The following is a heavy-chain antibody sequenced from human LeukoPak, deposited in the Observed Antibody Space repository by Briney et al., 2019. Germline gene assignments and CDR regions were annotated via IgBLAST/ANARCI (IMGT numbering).Heavy chain of an antibody. D-gene: IGHD6-19*01. CDR1: GYSFTSHG. Sequence: ASVKVSCKASGYSFTSHGISWVRQAPGQGLEWMGWISAYNGDTNYAQKLQGRVTMTTDTSTSTAYMELRSLRSDDTAVYYCARDPPNSSGWRTLFDYWGQGTLVTVSS. CDR3: ARDPPNSSGWRTLFDY. J-gene: IGHJ4*02. V-gene: IGHV1-18*01. CDR2: ISAYNGDT.